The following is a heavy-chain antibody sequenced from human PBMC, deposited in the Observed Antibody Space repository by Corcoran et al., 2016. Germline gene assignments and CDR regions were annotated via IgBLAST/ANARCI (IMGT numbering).Heavy chain of an antibody. CDR3: ARVLLKRIAAAGISNWFDP. J-gene: IGHJ5*02. CDR1: GYTFTSYG. V-gene: IGHV1-18*01. D-gene: IGHD6-13*01. Sequence: QVQLVQSGAEVKKPGASVKVSCKASGYTFTSYGISWVRQAPGQGLEWMGWISAYNGNTNYAQKLQGRVTMTTDTSTSTAYMELRSLRSDDTAVSYCARVLLKRIAAAGISNWFDPWGQGTLVTVSS. CDR2: ISAYNGNT.